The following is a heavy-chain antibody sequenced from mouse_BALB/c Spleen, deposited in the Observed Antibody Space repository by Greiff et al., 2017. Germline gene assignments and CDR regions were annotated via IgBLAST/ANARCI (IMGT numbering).Heavy chain of an antibody. CDR2: IYPGDGDT. V-gene: IGHV1-87*01. Sequence: VQLQQSGAELARPGASVKLSCKASGYTFTSYWMQWVKQRPGQGLEWIGAIYPGDGDTRYTQKFKGKATLTADKSSSTAYMQLSSLASEDSAVYYCARADRDDGGVGYWGQGTTLTVSS. CDR1: GYTFTSYW. D-gene: IGHD2-14*01. CDR3: ARADRDDGGVGY. J-gene: IGHJ2*01.